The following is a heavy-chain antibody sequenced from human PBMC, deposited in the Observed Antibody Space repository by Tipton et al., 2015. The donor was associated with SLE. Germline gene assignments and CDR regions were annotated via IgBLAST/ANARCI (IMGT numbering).Heavy chain of an antibody. CDR2: IYYSGST. J-gene: IGHJ4*02. CDR3: AREDSSSPREYYFDY. Sequence: TLSLTCTVSGGSISSHYWSWFRQPPGKGLEWIGYIYYSGSTNYNPSLKSRVTISVDTSKNQFSLKLSSVTAADTAVYYCAREDSSSPREYYFDYWGQGTLVTVSS. V-gene: IGHV4-59*11. CDR1: GGSISSHY. D-gene: IGHD6-6*01.